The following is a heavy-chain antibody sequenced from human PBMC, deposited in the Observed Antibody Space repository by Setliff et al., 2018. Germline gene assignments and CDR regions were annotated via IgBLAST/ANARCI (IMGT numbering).Heavy chain of an antibody. CDR3: AREDGPNYYYYYMDI. Sequence: SETLSLTCTVSGDSIYNHFWSWVRQPPGKGLEWIGHIQTSGTTNYNPSLKSRVTISVDTSKNQFSLKLSAVTAADTAVYFCAREDGPNYYYYYMDIWGKGTTVTVSS. J-gene: IGHJ6*03. CDR2: IQTSGTT. V-gene: IGHV4-4*08. D-gene: IGHD2-8*01. CDR1: GDSIYNHF.